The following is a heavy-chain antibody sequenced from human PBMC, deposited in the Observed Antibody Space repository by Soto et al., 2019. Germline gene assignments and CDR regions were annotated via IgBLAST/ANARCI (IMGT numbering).Heavy chain of an antibody. CDR1: GGSISSYY. Sequence: SETLSLTCTVSGGSISSYYWSWIRQPPGKGLEWIGYIYYSGSTNYNPSLKSRVTISVDTSKNQFSLKLSSVTAADTAVYYCARRSKKNLGYCSSTSCYAKPIYYYYMDVWGKGTTVTVSS. D-gene: IGHD2-2*01. V-gene: IGHV4-59*08. CDR3: ARRSKKNLGYCSSTSCYAKPIYYYYMDV. J-gene: IGHJ6*03. CDR2: IYYSGST.